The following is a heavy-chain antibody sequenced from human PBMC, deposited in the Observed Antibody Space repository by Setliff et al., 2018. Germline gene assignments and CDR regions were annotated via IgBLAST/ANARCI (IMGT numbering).Heavy chain of an antibody. J-gene: IGHJ3*02. CDR3: AKDSTGRDAFDI. Sequence: GGSLRLSCEASGFSFSSYAMNWVRQAPGKGLEWVSGIRSNGGATHYAQSVKGRFTISRDNSRSTLYLDLDSLRTEDTAIYYCAKDSTGRDAFDIWGHGTMVT. CDR1: GFSFSSYA. V-gene: IGHV3-23*01. CDR2: IRSNGGAT.